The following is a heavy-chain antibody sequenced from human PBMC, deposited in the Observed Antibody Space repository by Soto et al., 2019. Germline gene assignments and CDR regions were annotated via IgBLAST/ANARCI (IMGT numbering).Heavy chain of an antibody. D-gene: IGHD1-26*01. CDR1: GGSISSYY. CDR3: ARVGSGRHWYAFDI. CDR2: IYYSGST. Sequence: PSETLSLTCTVSGGSISSYYWSWIRQPPGKGLEWIGYIYYSGSTNYNPSLKSRVTISVDTSKNQFSLKLSSVTDAATAVYYCARVGSGRHWYAFDIWGQGTMVNVS. V-gene: IGHV4-59*01. J-gene: IGHJ3*02.